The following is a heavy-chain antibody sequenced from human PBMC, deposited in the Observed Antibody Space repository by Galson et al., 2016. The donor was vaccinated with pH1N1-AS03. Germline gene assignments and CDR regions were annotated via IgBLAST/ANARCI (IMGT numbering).Heavy chain of an antibody. J-gene: IGHJ5*02. Sequence: SVKVSCKASGYIFGSYYLHWVRQAPGQGLEWMGIINPSGGSTTYPEKFKDRVAITADTSTRTVSMELSSLRSDVAAVYYCARDRRNTSGLNYWHDPWGQGTLVTVSS. CDR3: ARDRRNTSGLNYWHDP. CDR2: INPSGGST. D-gene: IGHD1/OR15-1a*01. CDR1: GYIFGSYY. V-gene: IGHV1-46*01.